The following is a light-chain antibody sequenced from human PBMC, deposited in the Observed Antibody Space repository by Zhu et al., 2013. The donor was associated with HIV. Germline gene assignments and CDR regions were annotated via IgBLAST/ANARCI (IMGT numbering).Light chain of an antibody. CDR2: GAS. Sequence: IVLTQSPATLYVSPGETATLSCRASQSISINLAWYQQKPGQPPRLLIYGASTRATGTPARFSGSGSWTEFTLIISSLQSEDFGVYYCQQYDDWPPYTFGPGTKLEI. V-gene: IGKV3-15*01. CDR1: QSISIN. CDR3: QQYDDWPPYT. J-gene: IGKJ2*01.